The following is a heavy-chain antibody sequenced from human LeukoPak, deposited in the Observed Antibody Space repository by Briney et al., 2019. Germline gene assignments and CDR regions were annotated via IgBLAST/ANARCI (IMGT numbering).Heavy chain of an antibody. J-gene: IGHJ4*02. V-gene: IGHV3-23*01. D-gene: IGHD2-21*01. Sequence: PGGSLRLSCAASGFPFSSYAMTWVRQAPGKGLEWVSAISGSGGSTYYADSVKGRFTISRDNSKNTLYLQMNSLRAEDTAVYYCAKDARGLYCGSDCYSVFPADYWGQGTLVTVSS. CDR3: AKDARGLYCGSDCYSVFPADY. CDR2: ISGSGGST. CDR1: GFPFSSYA.